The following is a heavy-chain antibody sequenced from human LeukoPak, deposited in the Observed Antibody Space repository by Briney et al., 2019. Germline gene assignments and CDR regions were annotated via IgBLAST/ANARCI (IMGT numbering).Heavy chain of an antibody. CDR1: GFTFSSYS. Sequence: PGGSLRLSCAASGFTFSSYSMNWVRQAPGKGLEWVSSISSSSSYIYYADSVKGRFTTSRDNAKNSLYLQMNSLRAEDTAVYYCARDRGDWFDAFDIWGQGTMVTVSS. V-gene: IGHV3-21*01. CDR3: ARDRGDWFDAFDI. J-gene: IGHJ3*02. CDR2: ISSSSSYI. D-gene: IGHD3-9*01.